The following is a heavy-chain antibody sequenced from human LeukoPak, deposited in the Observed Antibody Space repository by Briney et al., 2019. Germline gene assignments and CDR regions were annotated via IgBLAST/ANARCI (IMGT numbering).Heavy chain of an antibody. D-gene: IGHD3-3*01. J-gene: IGHJ4*02. CDR2: INPSGGST. CDR1: GYSFTSYY. V-gene: IGHV1-46*01. Sequence: ASVKVSCKASGYSFTSYYMHWVRQAPGQGLEWMGIINPSGGSTSYEQKFQGRVTMTRDTSTSTVYMELSSLRSEDAAVYYCARASTNYDFWSGYLYEFDYWGQGTLVTVSS. CDR3: ARASTNYDFWSGYLYEFDY.